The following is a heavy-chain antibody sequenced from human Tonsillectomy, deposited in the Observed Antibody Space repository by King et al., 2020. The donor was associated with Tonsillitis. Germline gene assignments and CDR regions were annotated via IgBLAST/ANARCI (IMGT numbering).Heavy chain of an antibody. CDR3: ARDIVVAPTASDYYYYYGMDV. V-gene: IGHV1-2*02. J-gene: IGHJ6*02. Sequence: QLVQSGAEVKKPGASVKVSCKASGYTFTDYYMHWVRQAPGQGVEWMGWINPNSGGTNYARKFQGRVTMTRETSIRTASMELSRLTSDDTAVYFCARDIVVAPTASDYYYYYGMDVWGQGTTVTVSS. CDR1: GYTFTDYY. D-gene: IGHD2-2*01. CDR2: INPNSGGT.